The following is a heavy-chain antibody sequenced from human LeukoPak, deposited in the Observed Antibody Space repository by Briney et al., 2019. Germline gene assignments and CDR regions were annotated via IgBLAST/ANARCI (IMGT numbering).Heavy chain of an antibody. CDR2: ISVSSSSL. CDR3: AELGITMIGGV. CDR1: GFTFSSFS. J-gene: IGHJ6*04. V-gene: IGHV3-21*01. D-gene: IGHD3-10*02. Sequence: PGGSLRLSCAASGFTFSSFSMNWVRQAPGKGLEWVSSISVSSSSLYYADSVKGRFTISRDNAKNSLYLQMNSLRAEDTAVYYCAELGITMIGGVWGKGTTVTISS.